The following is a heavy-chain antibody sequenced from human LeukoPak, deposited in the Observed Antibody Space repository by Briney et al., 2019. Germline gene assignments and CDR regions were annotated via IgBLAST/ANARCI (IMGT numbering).Heavy chain of an antibody. V-gene: IGHV1-69*13. CDR1: GGTFSSYA. J-gene: IGHJ4*02. CDR2: IIPIFGTA. Sequence: SVKVSCKASGGTFSSYAIRWVRQASGQGLEWMGGIIPIFGTASYAQKFQGRVTITADESTSTAYMELSSLRSEDTAVYYCATGPTGTTLDEIKGYFDYWGQGTLVTVSA. D-gene: IGHD1-1*01. CDR3: ATGPTGTTLDEIKGYFDY.